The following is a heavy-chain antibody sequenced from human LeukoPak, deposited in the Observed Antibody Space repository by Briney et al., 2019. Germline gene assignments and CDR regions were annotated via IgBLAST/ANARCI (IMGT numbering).Heavy chain of an antibody. CDR1: GFTFDDYA. CDR2: ISWNSGSI. D-gene: IGHD3-22*01. V-gene: IGHV3-9*01. J-gene: IGHJ3*02. CDR3: AKGSERPYYYDSSGSVGAFDI. Sequence: GGSLRLSCAASGFTFDDYAMHWVRQAPGKGLEWVSGISWNSGSIGYADSVKGRFTISRDNAKNSLYLQMNSLRAEDTALYYCAKGSERPYYYDSSGSVGAFDIWGQGTMVTVSS.